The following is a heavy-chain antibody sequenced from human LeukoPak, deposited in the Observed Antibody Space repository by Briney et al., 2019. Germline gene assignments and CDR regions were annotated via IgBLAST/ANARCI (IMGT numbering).Heavy chain of an antibody. Sequence: SETLSLTCTVSGGSISITTYYWGWIRQPPGKGLEWIGTIYFSGSTYYNPSLKRRVTISVDTSKNQFSLTMSSVTAADTAVYYCANLGYYNYGMDVWGQGTPVTVSS. V-gene: IGHV4-39*01. CDR1: GGSISITTYY. J-gene: IGHJ6*02. CDR3: ANLGYYNYGMDV. CDR2: IYFSGST.